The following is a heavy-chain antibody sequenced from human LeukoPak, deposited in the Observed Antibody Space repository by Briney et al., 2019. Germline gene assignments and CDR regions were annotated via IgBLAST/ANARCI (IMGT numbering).Heavy chain of an antibody. D-gene: IGHD3-22*01. CDR2: INHSGST. CDR1: GGSISSSSYY. V-gene: IGHV4-39*07. J-gene: IGHJ3*02. CDR3: ARALGYYDSSGYSTDAFDI. Sequence: KASETLSLTCTVSGGSISSSSYYWSWIRQPPGKGLEWIGEINHSGSTNYNPSLKSRVTISVDTSKNQFSLKLSSVTAADTAVYYCARALGYYDSSGYSTDAFDIWGQGTMVTVSS.